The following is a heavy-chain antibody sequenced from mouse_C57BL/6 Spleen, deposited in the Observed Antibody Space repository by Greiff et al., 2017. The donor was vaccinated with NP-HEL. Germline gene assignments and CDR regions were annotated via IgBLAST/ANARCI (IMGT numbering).Heavy chain of an antibody. CDR1: GFTFSSYA. D-gene: IGHD2-3*01. J-gene: IGHJ2*01. CDR3: ARDGYYVWYFDY. V-gene: IGHV5-4*01. Sequence: EVKLMESGGGLVKPGGSLKLSCAASGFTFSSYAMSWVRQTPEKRLEWVATISDGGSYTYYPDNVKGRFTISRDNAKNNLYLQMSHLKSEDTAMYYCARDGYYVWYFDYWGQGTTLTVSS. CDR2: ISDGGSYT.